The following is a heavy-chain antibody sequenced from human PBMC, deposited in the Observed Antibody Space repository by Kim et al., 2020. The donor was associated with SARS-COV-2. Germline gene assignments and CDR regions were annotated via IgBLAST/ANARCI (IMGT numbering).Heavy chain of an antibody. Sequence: ASVKVSCKASGYTFTRYDIHWVRQAPGQGLEWMGWINPNSGSTNYAQKFQGRVTMTRDTSISTAYMELSSLRSDDTAVYYCARGSWSTGVVDIRGYGTMV. CDR2: INPNSGST. V-gene: IGHV1-2*02. D-gene: IGHD6-13*01. CDR1: GYTFTRYD. CDR3: ARGSWSTGVVDI. J-gene: IGHJ3*02.